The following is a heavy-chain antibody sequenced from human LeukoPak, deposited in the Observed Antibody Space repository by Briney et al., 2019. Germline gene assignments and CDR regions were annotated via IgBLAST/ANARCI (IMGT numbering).Heavy chain of an antibody. CDR3: ARELYSSGWYFSYYYYYGMDV. D-gene: IGHD6-19*01. Sequence: GGSLRLSCSASGFTFSSLGMHWVRQAPGKGLEWVAVIWYDGSNKYYADSVKGRFTISRDNSKNTLYLQMNSLRAEDTAVYYCARELYSSGWYFSYYYYYGMDVWGQGTTVTVPS. J-gene: IGHJ6*02. CDR1: GFTFSSLG. CDR2: IWYDGSNK. V-gene: IGHV3-33*08.